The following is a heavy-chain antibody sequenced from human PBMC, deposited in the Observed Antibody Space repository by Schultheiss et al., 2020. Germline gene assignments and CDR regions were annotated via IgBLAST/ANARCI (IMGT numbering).Heavy chain of an antibody. CDR2: IYGST. D-gene: IGHD2-2*01. CDR1: GGSFSGYY. J-gene: IGHJ5*02. CDR3: ARGRVVPAAFNWFDP. V-gene: IGHV4-59*01. Sequence: SETLSLTCAVYGGSFSGYYWSWIRQPPGKGLEWVGYIYGSTNYNPSLKSRVTISLDTSKNQFSLRLNSVTAADTAVYYCARGRVVPAAFNWFDPWGQGMLVTVSS.